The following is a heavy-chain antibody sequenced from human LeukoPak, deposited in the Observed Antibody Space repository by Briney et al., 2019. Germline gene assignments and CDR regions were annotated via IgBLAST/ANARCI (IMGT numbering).Heavy chain of an antibody. V-gene: IGHV3-23*01. CDR2: ISGSGGST. J-gene: IGHJ4*02. D-gene: IGHD3-10*01. Sequence: GGSLRLSCAASGLPFSSYAMSWVRQAPGKGLEWVSAISGSGGSTYYADSVTRRFTISRDNSKNTLYLQMYSLRAEDTAVYYCAKPPYGSGSYHPTYFDYWGQGTLVTVSS. CDR1: GLPFSSYA. CDR3: AKPPYGSGSYHPTYFDY.